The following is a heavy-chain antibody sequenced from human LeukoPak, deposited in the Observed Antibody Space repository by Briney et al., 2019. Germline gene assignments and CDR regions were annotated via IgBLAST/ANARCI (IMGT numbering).Heavy chain of an antibody. D-gene: IGHD3-16*01. CDR2: INHSGST. V-gene: IGHV4-34*01. J-gene: IGHJ6*03. Sequence: PSETLSLTCAVYGGSFSGYYWSWIRQPPGKGLEWIGEINHSGSTNYNPSLKSRVTISVDTSKNQFSLKLSSVTAADTAVYYCARVMNYYYYMDVWGKGTTVTVSS. CDR3: ARVMNYYYYMDV. CDR1: GGSFSGYY.